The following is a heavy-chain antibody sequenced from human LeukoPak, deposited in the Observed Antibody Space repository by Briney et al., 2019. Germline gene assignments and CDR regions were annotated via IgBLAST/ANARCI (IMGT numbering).Heavy chain of an antibody. CDR3: ARDVAGYFDS. CDR2: ISWNSGRI. CDR1: GFNFDNYA. V-gene: IGHV3-9*01. Sequence: GRSLRLSCAGAGFNFDNYAMHWVRQVPGEGLEWVSGISWNSGRIGYADSVKGRFTISRDNRKNSLYLQMNSLRAEDTALYYCARDVAGYFDSWGQGTLVTVSS. J-gene: IGHJ4*02.